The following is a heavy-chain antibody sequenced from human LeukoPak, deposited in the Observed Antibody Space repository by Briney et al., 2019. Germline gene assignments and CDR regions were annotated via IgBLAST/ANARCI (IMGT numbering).Heavy chain of an antibody. J-gene: IGHJ4*02. D-gene: IGHD6-19*01. V-gene: IGHV4-34*01. CDR1: GGSFSGYY. CDR3: ARLAGSGWQYYFDY. Sequence: SETLSLTCAVYGGSFSGYYWSWIRQPPGKGLEWIGEINHSGSTNYNPSLKSRVTISVDTSKNQFSLKLSSVTAADTAVYYCARLAGSGWQYYFDYWGQGTLVTVSS. CDR2: INHSGST.